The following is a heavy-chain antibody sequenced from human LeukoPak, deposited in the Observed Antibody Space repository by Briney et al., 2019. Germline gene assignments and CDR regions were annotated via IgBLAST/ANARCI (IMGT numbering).Heavy chain of an antibody. V-gene: IGHV3-9*01. CDR3: AKVRGTYSSGYFFAY. J-gene: IGHJ4*02. Sequence: GGSLRLSCAASGFTFNNYAMHWVRQPPGKGLEWLAIISWNSGYIGYAASVKGRFTISRDNAKKSLDLQMNSLRAEDTAFYYCAKVRGTYSSGYFFAYWGQGTLVTVPS. D-gene: IGHD6-19*01. CDR2: ISWNSGYI. CDR1: GFTFNNYA.